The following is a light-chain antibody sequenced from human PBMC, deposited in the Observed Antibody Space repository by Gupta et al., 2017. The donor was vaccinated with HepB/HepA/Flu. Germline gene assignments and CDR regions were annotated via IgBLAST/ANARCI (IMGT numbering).Light chain of an antibody. V-gene: IGKV3-15*01. CDR1: KSINSN. CDR2: GAS. CDR3: QQYDNWPPLT. J-gene: IGKJ4*01. Sequence: EIVMTQSPATLSVSPGGRATLSCRASKSINSNLAWYQQKPGQPPRLLIYGASSRATGIPASFSGSGYGTEFTLTISSLQSEDVAIYYCQQYDNWPPLTFGGGTKVEIK.